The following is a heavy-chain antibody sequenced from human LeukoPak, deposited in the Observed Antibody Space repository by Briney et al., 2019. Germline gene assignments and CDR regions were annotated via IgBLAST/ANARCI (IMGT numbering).Heavy chain of an antibody. Sequence: SETLSLTCAVYGGSLSEYYWSWIRQPPGKGLEWIGEIIHTGSTKNNPSLKSRVTISVDTSKKQFSLRLSSVTAADTAVYYCARGGVAAAGRYYFDYWGQGTLVTVSS. CDR1: GGSLSEYY. CDR3: ARGGVAAAGRYYFDY. CDR2: IIHTGST. J-gene: IGHJ4*02. V-gene: IGHV4-34*01. D-gene: IGHD6-13*01.